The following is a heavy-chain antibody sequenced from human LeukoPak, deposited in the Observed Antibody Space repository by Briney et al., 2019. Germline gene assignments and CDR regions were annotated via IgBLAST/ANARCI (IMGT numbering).Heavy chain of an antibody. CDR3: TRDRGFD. D-gene: IGHD3-10*01. CDR1: GFIVSSNY. CDR2: IYSGGST. V-gene: IGHV3-66*01. J-gene: IGHJ4*02. Sequence: PGGSLRLSCAASGFIVSSNYMSWVRQPPGQGLEWVSVIYSGGSTYYANSVKGRLTISRDNSKNTLYLQMNSLRDEDTAVYYCTRDRGFDWGQGTLVTVSS.